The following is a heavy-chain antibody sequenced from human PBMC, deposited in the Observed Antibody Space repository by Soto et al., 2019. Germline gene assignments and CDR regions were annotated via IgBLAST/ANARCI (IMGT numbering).Heavy chain of an antibody. V-gene: IGHV3-73*01. CDR1: GFTFSGSA. J-gene: IGHJ5*02. Sequence: GGSLRLSCAASGFTFSGSAMHWVRQASGKGLEWVGRIRSKANSHATAYAASVKGRFTISRDDSKNTAYLQMNSLKTEDTAVYYCTRRLTSYYYDGSGYDSVNWFDPWGQGTLVTVSS. CDR2: IRSKANSHAT. CDR3: TRRLTSYYYDGSGYDSVNWFDP. D-gene: IGHD3-22*01.